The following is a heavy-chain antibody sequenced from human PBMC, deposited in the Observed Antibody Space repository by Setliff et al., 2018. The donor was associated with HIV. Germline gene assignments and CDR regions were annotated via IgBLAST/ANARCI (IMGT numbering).Heavy chain of an antibody. CDR3: ARDHGMWDYGGNSLLREYFQQ. CDR2: FHPYSGHT. Sequence: ASVKVSCKASGYTFNNYFLHWVRQAPGQGLEWMGRFHPYSGHTNYAQNFQGRVTMTMDASITTVYMELSRLTSDDTAVYYCARDHGMWDYGGNSLLREYFQQWGQGTLVTVSS. D-gene: IGHD4-17*01. J-gene: IGHJ1*01. V-gene: IGHV1-2*06. CDR1: GYTFNNYF.